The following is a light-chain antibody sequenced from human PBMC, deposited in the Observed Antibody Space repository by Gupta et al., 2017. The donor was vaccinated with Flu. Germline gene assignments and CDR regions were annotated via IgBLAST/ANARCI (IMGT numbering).Light chain of an antibody. CDR2: GAS. Sequence: EMVLTQSPGTLSWSPVERATLSCRASQSVSSSYLAWYQQKPGQAPRLLIYGASSRDTGIPDRFSGSGSGTDFTLTISRLEPEDFAVYYCQQYGSSPLSSFGQGTKLEIK. J-gene: IGKJ2*04. CDR1: QSVSSSY. CDR3: QQYGSSPLSS. V-gene: IGKV3-20*01.